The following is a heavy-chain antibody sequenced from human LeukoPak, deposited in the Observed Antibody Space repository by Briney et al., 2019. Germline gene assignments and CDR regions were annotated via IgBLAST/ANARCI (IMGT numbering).Heavy chain of an antibody. Sequence: GASVKVSCKASGYTFTSYDINWVRQAPGKGLEWMGGFDPEDGETIYAQKFQGRVTMTEDTSTDTAYMELSSLRSEDTAVYYCATYRHHYGDYVAFDIWGQGTMVTVSS. CDR2: FDPEDGET. D-gene: IGHD4-17*01. CDR1: GYTFTSYD. CDR3: ATYRHHYGDYVAFDI. V-gene: IGHV1-24*01. J-gene: IGHJ3*02.